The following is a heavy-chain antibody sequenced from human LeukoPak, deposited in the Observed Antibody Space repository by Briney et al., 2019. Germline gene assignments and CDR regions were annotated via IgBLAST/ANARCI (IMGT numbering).Heavy chain of an antibody. D-gene: IGHD3-10*01. Sequence: TGGSLRLSCAASGFTFRSSWMHWVRQAPGKGLVWVSRINSDGSDTNYADSVKGRFTISRDNSKNTLYLQMNSLRAEDTAVYYCASGITLLRGVMDFWGQGTLVTVSS. V-gene: IGHV3-74*01. CDR3: ASGITLLRGVMDF. J-gene: IGHJ4*02. CDR2: INSDGSDT. CDR1: GFTFRSSW.